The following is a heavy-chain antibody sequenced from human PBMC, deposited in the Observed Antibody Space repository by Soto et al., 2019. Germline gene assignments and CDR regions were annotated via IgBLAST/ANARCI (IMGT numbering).Heavy chain of an antibody. V-gene: IGHV3-30*18. D-gene: IGHD4-17*01. CDR1: GFTFSSYG. CDR3: AKDRGALRWSEEHYYFDY. Sequence: LRLSCAASGFTFSSYGMHWVRQAPGKGLEWVAVILYDGSNKYYADSVKGRFTISRDNSKNTLYLQMNSLRTEDTAVYYCAKDRGALRWSEEHYYFDYWGQGTLVTVSS. J-gene: IGHJ4*02. CDR2: ILYDGSNK.